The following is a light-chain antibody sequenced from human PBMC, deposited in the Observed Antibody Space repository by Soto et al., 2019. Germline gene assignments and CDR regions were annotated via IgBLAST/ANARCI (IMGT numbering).Light chain of an antibody. CDR3: QQQGSSPWT. V-gene: IGKV3-20*01. CDR1: QSVSSSY. J-gene: IGKJ1*01. CDR2: GAS. Sequence: IVLTQSPGTLSLSPWERATLSCRASQSVSSSYLAWYQQKPGQAPRLLIYGASRRATGIPDRFSGSGSGTDFTLTITRLEPEDSAVYYCQQQGSSPWTFGQGTKVDIK.